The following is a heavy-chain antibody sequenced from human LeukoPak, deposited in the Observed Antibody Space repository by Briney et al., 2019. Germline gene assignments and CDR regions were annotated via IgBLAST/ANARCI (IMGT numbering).Heavy chain of an antibody. V-gene: IGHV4-34*01. Sequence: SETLSLTCAVYGGSFSGYYWSLIRQPPGKGLEWIGEINHSGSTNYNPSLKSRVTISVDTSKNQFSLKLSSVTAADTAVYYCARGQYYYGSGSYDYWGQGTLVTVSS. CDR1: GGSFSGYY. J-gene: IGHJ4*02. CDR2: INHSGST. CDR3: ARGQYYYGSGSYDY. D-gene: IGHD3-10*01.